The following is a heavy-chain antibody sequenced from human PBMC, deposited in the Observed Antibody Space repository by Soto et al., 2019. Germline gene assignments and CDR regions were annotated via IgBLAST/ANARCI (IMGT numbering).Heavy chain of an antibody. V-gene: IGHV3-48*02. CDR1: GSDFSTYS. CDR3: ARLYYDYV. CDR2: VSMDSDTI. D-gene: IGHD3-3*01. Sequence: GGSLRLSCRASGSDFSTYSMNWVRQAPGKGREWIAYVSMDSDTIHYADSVKGRFTISRDDAENSLFLQMNSLRDEDTATYYCARLYYDYVWGQGTTVTVSS. J-gene: IGHJ6*02.